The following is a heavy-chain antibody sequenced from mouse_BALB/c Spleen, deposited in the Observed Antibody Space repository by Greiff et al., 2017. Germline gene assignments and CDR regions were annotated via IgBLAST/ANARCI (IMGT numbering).Heavy chain of an antibody. V-gene: IGHV14-4*02. Sequence: EVQLQQSGAELVRPGASVKLSCTASGYNINDYYMHWVKQRPEQGLEWIGWIDPENGDTEYAPKFQGKATMTADTSSNTAYLQLSSLTSEDSAVYYCGAWRVRAYWGQGTLVTVSA. CDR1: GYNINDYY. J-gene: IGHJ3*01. D-gene: IGHD5-1*01. CDR3: GAWRVRAY. CDR2: IDPENGDT.